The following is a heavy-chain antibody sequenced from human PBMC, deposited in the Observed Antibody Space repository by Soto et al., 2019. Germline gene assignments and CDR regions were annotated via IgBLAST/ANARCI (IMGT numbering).Heavy chain of an antibody. D-gene: IGHD4-17*01. Sequence: QITLKESGPTLVKPTQTVTLTCTFSGFSLNSNGEGVGWIRQPPGKALEWLAFIYWDDHKRYSPSLKNILTITKDTSANQVVLTMTNMDPVDTATYYCAHRRRYGDGRFDPWGQGTMVTVSS. CDR2: IYWDDHK. J-gene: IGHJ5*02. V-gene: IGHV2-5*02. CDR3: AHRRRYGDGRFDP. CDR1: GFSLNSNGEG.